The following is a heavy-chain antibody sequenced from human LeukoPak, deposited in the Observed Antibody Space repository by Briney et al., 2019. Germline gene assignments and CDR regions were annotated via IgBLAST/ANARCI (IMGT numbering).Heavy chain of an antibody. V-gene: IGHV4-59*08. D-gene: IGHD2-2*01. CDR3: ARRPAGDPKFDY. Sequence: SETLSLTCSVSGGSISNYFWTWIRQPPGKGLEWIGYIYSSGSTYYNPSLKSRVTISVDTSKNRFSLKLSTVTAADRAVYYCARRPAGDPKFDYWGQGTLVTVSS. CDR2: IYSSGST. J-gene: IGHJ4*02. CDR1: GGSISNYF.